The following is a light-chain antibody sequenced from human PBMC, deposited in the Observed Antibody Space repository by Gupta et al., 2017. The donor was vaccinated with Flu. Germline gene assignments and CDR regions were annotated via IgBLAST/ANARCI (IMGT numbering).Light chain of an antibody. V-gene: IGLV3-19*01. Sequence: GQTVRITCQGDSLRSDYASWYQQKPGQAPVLVIYGKNNRPSGIPDRFSGSSSGNTASLTITGAQAEDEADYYCNSRDSSGNHQVFGTGTKVTVL. CDR3: NSRDSSGNHQV. CDR2: GKN. CDR1: SLRSDY. J-gene: IGLJ1*01.